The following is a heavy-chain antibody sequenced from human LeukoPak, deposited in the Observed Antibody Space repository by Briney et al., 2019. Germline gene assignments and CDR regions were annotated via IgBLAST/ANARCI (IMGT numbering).Heavy chain of an antibody. J-gene: IGHJ4*02. Sequence: GGSLRLSCAASGFTLSTNWMHWVRQGPRKGLVWVSRINTDGSITSYADSVKGRLTISRDNAKNTLYLQMNSLRAEDTAVYYCVRGVGTNWGQGTLVTVSS. V-gene: IGHV3-74*01. D-gene: IGHD2-2*01. CDR2: INTDGSIT. CDR3: VRGVGTN. CDR1: GFTLSTNW.